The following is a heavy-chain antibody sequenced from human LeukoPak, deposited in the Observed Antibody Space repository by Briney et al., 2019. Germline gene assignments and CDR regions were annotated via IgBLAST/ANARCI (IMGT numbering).Heavy chain of an antibody. CDR2: INPSGGST. Sequence: ASVKVSCKASGYTFTSYYMHWVRQAPGQGLEWMGIINPSGGSTSYAQKFQGRVTMTRDTSTSTVYMELSSLRSEDTAVYYCARVVVHYYDSSGYYPFDYWGQGTLVTVSS. D-gene: IGHD3-22*01. CDR1: GYTFTSYY. J-gene: IGHJ4*02. CDR3: ARVVVHYYDSSGYYPFDY. V-gene: IGHV1-46*01.